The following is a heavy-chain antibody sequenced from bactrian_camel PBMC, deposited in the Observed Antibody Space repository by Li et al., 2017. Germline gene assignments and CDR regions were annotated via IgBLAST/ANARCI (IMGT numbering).Heavy chain of an antibody. D-gene: IGHD4*01. V-gene: IGHV3S54*01. Sequence: HVQLVESGGGSVQAGGSLRLSCAASGDTATVPYMGWIRRTPGKKREGVAAIYTGDGTTYYGDSVKGRFIISQDAAMYYCARDLYNYYNEYDVWGQGTQVTV. CDR1: GDTATVPY. CDR2: IYTGDGTT. J-gene: IGHJ4*01.